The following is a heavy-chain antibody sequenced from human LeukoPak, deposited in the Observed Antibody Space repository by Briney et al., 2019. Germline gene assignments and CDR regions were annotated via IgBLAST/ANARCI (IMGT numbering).Heavy chain of an antibody. D-gene: IGHD6-13*01. CDR3: AKKIAAGTLSFDY. J-gene: IGHJ4*02. CDR1: GFTFGSYA. CDR2: IGSSGGDT. Sequence: GGSLGLSCAASGFTFGSYAMSWVRQAPGKGLEWVSAIGSSGGDTNYADSVKGRFTISRDNSKNALYLQMNSLRAEDTAVYYCAKKIAAGTLSFDYWGQGTLVTVSS. V-gene: IGHV3-23*01.